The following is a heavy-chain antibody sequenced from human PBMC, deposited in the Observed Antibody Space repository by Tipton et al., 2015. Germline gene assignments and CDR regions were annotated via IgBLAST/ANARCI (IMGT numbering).Heavy chain of an antibody. Sequence: SLRLSCAAPGFTVSSNYMSWVRQAPGKGLEWVSVIYSGGSTYYADSVKGRFTISRDNSKNTPYLQMNSLRAEDTAVYYCARQSGSYRWFDPWGQGTLVTVSS. D-gene: IGHD1-26*01. CDR2: IYSGGST. CDR3: ARQSGSYRWFDP. V-gene: IGHV3-53*01. CDR1: GFTVSSNY. J-gene: IGHJ5*02.